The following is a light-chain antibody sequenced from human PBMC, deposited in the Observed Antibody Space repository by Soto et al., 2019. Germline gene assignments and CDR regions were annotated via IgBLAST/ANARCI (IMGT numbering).Light chain of an antibody. Sequence: EILMTPSPATLSVSPGERATLSCMSSQSVSSNLAWYQQKPGQAPRLLIYGASNRATGIPARFSGSGSGTEFTLTISSLQSEDFAVYYCQQYNNWPLTFGQGTKVEIK. CDR2: GAS. CDR1: QSVSSN. V-gene: IGKV3-15*01. J-gene: IGKJ1*01. CDR3: QQYNNWPLT.